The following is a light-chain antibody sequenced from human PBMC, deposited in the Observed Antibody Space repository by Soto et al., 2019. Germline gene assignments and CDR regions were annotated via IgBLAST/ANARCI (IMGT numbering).Light chain of an antibody. J-gene: IGKJ1*01. CDR2: LGS. CDR3: MQSLQTWT. Sequence: DIVMTQSPLSLPVTPGEPASISCRSSQSLLHSDGYNYLDWYLQKPGQSPQLLIYLGSNRASGVPERFSGSGSGTDFTLKISRVEAEDVGVYYCMQSLQTWTFGQGTTVEIK. V-gene: IGKV2-28*01. CDR1: QSLLHSDGYNY.